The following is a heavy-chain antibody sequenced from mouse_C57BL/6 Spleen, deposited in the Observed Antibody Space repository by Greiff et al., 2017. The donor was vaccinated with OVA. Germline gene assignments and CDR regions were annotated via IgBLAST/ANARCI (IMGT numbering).Heavy chain of an antibody. CDR1: GYSITSGYY. CDR2: ISYDGSN. V-gene: IGHV3-6*01. D-gene: IGHD6-1*01. J-gene: IGHJ2*01. CDR3: ASGGPRKDY. Sequence: EVKVEESGPGLVKPSQSLSLTCSVTGYSITSGYYWHWIRQFPGNKLEWMGYISYDGSNNYNPSLKNRISITRDTSKNQFFLKLNAVTTEDTATYYCASGGPRKDYWGQGTTLTVSS.